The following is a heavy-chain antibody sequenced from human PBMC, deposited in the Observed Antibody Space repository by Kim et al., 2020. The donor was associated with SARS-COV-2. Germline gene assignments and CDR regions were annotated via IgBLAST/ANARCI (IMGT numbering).Heavy chain of an antibody. J-gene: IGHJ3*02. V-gene: IGHV3-11*01. Sequence: GGSLRLSCAASGFTFSDYYMSWIRQAPGKGLEWVSYISGSGNTIYYADSVKGRFTIPRDNAKNSLYLQMNSLRAEDTAVYYCARDWSEVRHIDDALDIWGQGTMVTVYS. CDR2: ISGSGNTI. CDR1: GFTFSDYY. CDR3: ARDWSEVRHIDDALDI.